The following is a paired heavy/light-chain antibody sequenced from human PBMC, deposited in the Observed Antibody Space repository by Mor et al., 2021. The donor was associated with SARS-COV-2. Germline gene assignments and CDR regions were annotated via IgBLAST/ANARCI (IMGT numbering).Light chain of an antibody. J-gene: IGLJ1*01. CDR1: SSNIGSNT. Sequence: QSVLTQPPSASGTPGQRVTISCSGSSSNIGSNTVNWYQQLPGTAPKLLIYSNNQRPSGVPDRFSGSKSGTSASLAISGLQSEDEADYYCAAWDDSLNGPTAYYVFGTGTKVTVL. CDR3: AAWDDSLNGPTAYYV. V-gene: IGLV1-44*01. CDR2: SNN.
Heavy chain of an antibody. CDR2: IKSKTDGGTT. J-gene: IGHJ4*02. CDR1: GFTFSSAW. D-gene: IGHD7-27*01. CDR3: TTDGNRLSGDGAPDY. V-gene: IGHV3-15*01. Sequence: EVQLVESGGGLVKPGGSLRLSCAASGFTFSSAWMSWVRQAPGKGLEWVGRIKSKTDGGTTDYAAPVKGRFTISRDDSKNTLSLQMNSLKTEDTAVYYCTTDGNRLSGDGAPDYWGQGTLVTVSS.